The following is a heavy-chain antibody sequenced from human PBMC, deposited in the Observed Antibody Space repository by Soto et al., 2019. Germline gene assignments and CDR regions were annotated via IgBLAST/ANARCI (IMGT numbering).Heavy chain of an antibody. V-gene: IGHV4-31*03. CDR3: SGDPDRIAVTAMKGGMDV. CDR1: GGSISSGGYY. CDR2: IYYSGST. D-gene: IGHD6-19*01. J-gene: IGHJ6*02. Sequence: QVQLQESGPGLVKPSQTLSLTCTVSGGSISSGGYYWSWIRQHPGKGLEWIGYIYYSGSTYYNPSRKQRVTITVATYKTQFALKLSSVTAADTAVYYCSGDPDRIAVTAMKGGMDVWGQGTTVTVSS.